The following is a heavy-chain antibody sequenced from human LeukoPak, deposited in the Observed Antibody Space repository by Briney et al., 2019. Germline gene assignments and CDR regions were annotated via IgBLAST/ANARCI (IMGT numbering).Heavy chain of an antibody. CDR1: GGTFSSYA. Sequence: GASVKVSCKASGGTFSSYAISWVRQAPGQGLEWMGRIIPILGIANYAQKFQGRVTITADKSTSTAYMELSSLRSEDTAVYYCARDRRVTMVRYMDVWGKGTTVTVSS. D-gene: IGHD3-10*01. J-gene: IGHJ6*03. CDR2: IIPILGIA. CDR3: ARDRRVTMVRYMDV. V-gene: IGHV1-69*04.